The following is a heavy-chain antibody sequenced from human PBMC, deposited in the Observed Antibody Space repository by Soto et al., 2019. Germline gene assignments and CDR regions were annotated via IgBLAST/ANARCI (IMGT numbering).Heavy chain of an antibody. D-gene: IGHD3-10*01. CDR1: GGSISSSSYY. CDR3: ARQVMVRGVIRWFDP. CDR2: IYYSGST. V-gene: IGHV4-39*01. Sequence: QLQLQESGPGLVKPSETLSLTCTVSGGSISSSSYYWGWIRQPPGRGLEWIGGIYYSGSTYYNPSLKSRFTITVDTSKNHLSLKLTSVTAADTALYYCARQVMVRGVIRWFDPWGQGTLVTVSS. J-gene: IGHJ5*02.